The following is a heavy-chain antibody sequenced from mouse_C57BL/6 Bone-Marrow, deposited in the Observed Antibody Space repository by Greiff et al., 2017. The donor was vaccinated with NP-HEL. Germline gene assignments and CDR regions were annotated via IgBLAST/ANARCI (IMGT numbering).Heavy chain of an antibody. V-gene: IGHV5-4*01. CDR3: ARDLLPGAWVAY. CDR2: ISDGGSYT. CDR1: GFTFSSYA. Sequence: EVKLVESGGGLVKPGGSLKLSCAASGFTFSSYAMSWVRQTPEKRLEWVATISDGGSYTYYPDNVKGRFTISRDNAKNNLYLQMSHLKSEDTAMYYCARDLLPGAWVAYWGQGTLVTVSA. D-gene: IGHD2-1*01. J-gene: IGHJ3*01.